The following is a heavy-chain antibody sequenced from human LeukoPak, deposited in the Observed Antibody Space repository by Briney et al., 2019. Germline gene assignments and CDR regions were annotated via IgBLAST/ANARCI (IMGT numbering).Heavy chain of an antibody. CDR1: GFTFSSYA. Sequence: GGSLRLSCAASGFTFSSYAMHWVRQAPGGGLQWVAVISYDGGNAYYADSVKGRFTISRDNSKSTLYLQMNSLRTEDTAVYYCAGSLDYWGQGTLVTVSS. CDR2: ISYDGGNA. CDR3: AGSLDY. D-gene: IGHD6-13*01. J-gene: IGHJ4*02. V-gene: IGHV3-30-3*01.